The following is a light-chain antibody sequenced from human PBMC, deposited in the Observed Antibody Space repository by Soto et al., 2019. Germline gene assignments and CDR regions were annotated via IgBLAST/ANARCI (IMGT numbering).Light chain of an antibody. CDR3: QQRHMWPIT. J-gene: IGKJ5*01. CDR1: QSFRGL. CDR2: DAY. V-gene: IGKV3-11*01. Sequence: EIVLTQSPVTLFVSPGERATLSCRASQSFRGLLAWYQQKPGQAPRLLIYDAYNRATGIPPRFSGSGSGTDFTLTISSLEPEDSAVYYCQQRHMWPITFGQGTRLEI.